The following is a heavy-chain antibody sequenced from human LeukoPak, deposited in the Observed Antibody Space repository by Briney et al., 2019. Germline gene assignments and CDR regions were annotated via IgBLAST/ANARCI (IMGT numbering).Heavy chain of an antibody. J-gene: IGHJ4*02. CDR2: ITPDGGTT. CDR1: GFALSGYV. D-gene: IGHD6-13*01. V-gene: IGHV3-64*01. Sequence: PGGSPRLSCAASGFALSGYVMHWVRQAPGKGPESVSAITPDGGTTYYANSVKGRFTISRDNSKNTLYLQMGSLRAEDMAVYYCARGGVYSSSNFDYWGQGTPVTVSS. CDR3: ARGGVYSSSNFDY.